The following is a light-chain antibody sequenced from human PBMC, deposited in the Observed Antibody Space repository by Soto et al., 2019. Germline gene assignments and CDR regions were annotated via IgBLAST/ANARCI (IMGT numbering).Light chain of an antibody. CDR2: AAS. V-gene: IGKV1-27*01. CDR1: QGISTY. J-gene: IGKJ1*01. Sequence: DIQMTQSPSSLSASVGDRVTITCRASQGISTYLVWYQQKPGTVPKLLIFAASTLQSGVPSRFSGSGSGTDFTLTISILQPEDVATYYFQNYYVAPWTFGQGTKVEIK. CDR3: QNYYVAPWT.